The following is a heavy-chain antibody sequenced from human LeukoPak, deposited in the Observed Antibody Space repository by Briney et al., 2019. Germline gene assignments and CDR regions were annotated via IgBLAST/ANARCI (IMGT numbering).Heavy chain of an antibody. CDR1: GGSISSGNSY. D-gene: IGHD4-17*01. J-gene: IGHJ3*02. Sequence: PSETLSLTCSVSGGSISSGNSYWTWIRQRPGKGLEWIGYIYYTGSTYYNPSLKSRVTISVDTSKNQFSLKLSSVTAADTAVYYCASRYGDYGYDAFDIWGQGTMVTVSS. CDR3: ASRYGDYGYDAFDI. V-gene: IGHV4-31*03. CDR2: IYYTGST.